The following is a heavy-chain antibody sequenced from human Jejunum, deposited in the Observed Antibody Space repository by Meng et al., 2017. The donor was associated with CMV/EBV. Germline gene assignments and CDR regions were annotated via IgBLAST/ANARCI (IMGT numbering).Heavy chain of an antibody. CDR2: ISSSSNNM. CDR1: GFTFSDYR. CDR3: ARDLRSLVGAFGS. D-gene: IGHD1-26*01. Sequence: SGFTFSDYRINWVRQAPGEGLGWVSSISSSSNNMYYADSVKGRFTISRDNAKSSLYLQLNSLRAEDTAVYFCARDLRSLVGAFGSWSQGTLVTVSS. V-gene: IGHV3-21*01. J-gene: IGHJ4*02.